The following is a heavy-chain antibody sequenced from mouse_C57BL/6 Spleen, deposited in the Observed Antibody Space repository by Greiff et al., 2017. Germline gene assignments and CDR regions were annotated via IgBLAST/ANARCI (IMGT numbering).Heavy chain of an antibody. Sequence: DVKLQESGPGLVKPSQSLSLTCSVTGYSITSGYYWNWIRQFPGNKLEWMGYISYDGSNNYNPSLKNRISITRDTSKNQFFLKLNSVTTEDTATYYCARGGDGAYWGQGTLVTVSA. CDR1: GYSITSGYY. J-gene: IGHJ3*01. CDR3: ARGGDGAY. V-gene: IGHV3-6*01. CDR2: ISYDGSN.